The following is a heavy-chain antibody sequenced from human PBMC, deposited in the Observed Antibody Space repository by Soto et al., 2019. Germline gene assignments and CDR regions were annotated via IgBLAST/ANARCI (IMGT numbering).Heavy chain of an antibody. CDR3: AISASGWYRFDY. V-gene: IGHV3-30*03. Sequence: QVQLVESGGGVVPPGRSLRLSCAASGFSLSGYGMHWVRQAPGKGLEWVSLLSYDEVNEYSADSVKGRFAISRDTSKNTLYLQMDSLRAEDTALYSCAISASGWYRFDYWGRGTLVTVSS. J-gene: IGHJ4*02. CDR2: LSYDEVNE. D-gene: IGHD6-19*01. CDR1: GFSLSGYG.